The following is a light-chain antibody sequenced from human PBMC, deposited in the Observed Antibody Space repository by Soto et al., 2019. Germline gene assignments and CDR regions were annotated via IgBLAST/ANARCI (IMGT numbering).Light chain of an antibody. J-gene: IGLJ1*01. V-gene: IGLV2-14*03. Sequence: QSVLTQPASVSGSPGQSITISCTGTSSDVGAYNYDSWYQQHHPGEAPKLIIYDVSHRPSGVSNRFSGSKSGNTASLTISGLQTEDEADYYCSSYKSATTYVFGTGTKVTVL. CDR3: SSYKSATTYV. CDR1: SSDVGAYNY. CDR2: DVS.